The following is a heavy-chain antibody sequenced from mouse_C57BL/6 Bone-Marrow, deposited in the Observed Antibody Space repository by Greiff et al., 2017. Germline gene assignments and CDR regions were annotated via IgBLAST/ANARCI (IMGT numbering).Heavy chain of an antibody. CDR1: GFSLTSYG. J-gene: IGHJ4*01. D-gene: IGHD1-1*01. CDR3: ATFITTVVNDAMDY. CDR2: IWGDGST. V-gene: IGHV2-3*01. Sequence: VKLMESGPGLVVPSQSLSITCTVSGFSLTSYGVSWVRQPPGKGLEWLGVIWGDGSTNYHSALISRLSISKDNSKSQVFLKLNSLQTDDTATYYCATFITTVVNDAMDYWGQGTSVTVSS.